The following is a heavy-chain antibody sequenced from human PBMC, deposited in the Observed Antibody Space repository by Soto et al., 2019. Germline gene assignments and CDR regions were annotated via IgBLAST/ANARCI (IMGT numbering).Heavy chain of an antibody. D-gene: IGHD3-22*01. CDR3: ARDSEDSSGYYSLYFDY. J-gene: IGHJ4*02. CDR2: IWYDGSNK. Sequence: LRLSCAASGFTFSSYGMHWDRQAPGKGLEWVAVIWYDGSNKYYADSVKGRFTISRDNSKNTLYLQMNSLRAEDTAVYYCARDSEDSSGYYSLYFDYWGQGTLVTVSS. CDR1: GFTFSSYG. V-gene: IGHV3-33*01.